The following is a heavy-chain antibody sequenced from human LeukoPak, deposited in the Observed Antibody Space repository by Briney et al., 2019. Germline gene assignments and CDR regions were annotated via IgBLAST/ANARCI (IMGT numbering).Heavy chain of an antibody. V-gene: IGHV3-48*04. CDR2: ISRSSSTI. J-gene: IGHJ6*04. CDR3: AELGITMIGGV. CDR1: GFTFSNYS. D-gene: IGHD3-10*02. Sequence: GGSLRLSRAASGFTFSNYSMNWVRQAPGKGLEWVSYISRSSSTIYYADSVKGRFTISRDNAKNSLYLQMNSLRAEDTAVYYCAELGITMIGGVWGKGTTVTISS.